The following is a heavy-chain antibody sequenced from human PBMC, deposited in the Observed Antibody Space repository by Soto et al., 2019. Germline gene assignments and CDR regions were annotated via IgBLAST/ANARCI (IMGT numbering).Heavy chain of an antibody. CDR3: GRVLSSGDYYVDY. Sequence: QVQLQESGPGLVKPSQTLSLTCTVSGGSISSGGDYWSWIRQHPGKGLEWIGYIYYSGSTYYNPSLKSRVTVSVDTSKNQFALKLSSVTAADTAVYYCGRVLSSGDYYVDYWGQGTLVTVAS. CDR1: GGSISSGGDY. J-gene: IGHJ4*02. V-gene: IGHV4-31*03. D-gene: IGHD3-22*01. CDR2: IYYSGST.